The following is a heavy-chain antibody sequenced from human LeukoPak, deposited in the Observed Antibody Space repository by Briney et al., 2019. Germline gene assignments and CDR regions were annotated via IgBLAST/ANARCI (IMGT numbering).Heavy chain of an antibody. Sequence: PGGSLRLSCAASGFTFSSYNMNWVRQAPGKGLEWVSYISSSTSTIYYADSVKGRFTISRDNAKNSLYLQMHSLRAEDTALYYCARDNGYCSGGSCAPVPFDYWGQGTLVTVSS. CDR1: GFTFSSYN. CDR3: ARDNGYCSGGSCAPVPFDY. D-gene: IGHD2-15*01. CDR2: ISSSTSTI. J-gene: IGHJ4*02. V-gene: IGHV3-48*01.